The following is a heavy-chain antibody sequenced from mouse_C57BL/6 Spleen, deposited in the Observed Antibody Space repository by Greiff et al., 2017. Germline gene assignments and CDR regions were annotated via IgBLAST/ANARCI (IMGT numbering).Heavy chain of an antibody. Sequence: VQLQQPGAELVRPGTSVKLSCKASGYTFTSYWMHWVKQRPGQGLEWIGVIDPSDSYTNYNQKFKGKATLTVDTSSSTAYMQLSSLTSEDSAVYYCASRNYDGGDFAYGGQGTLVTGSA. CDR1: GYTFTSYW. V-gene: IGHV1-59*01. CDR2: IDPSDSYT. CDR3: ASRNYDGGDFAY. J-gene: IGHJ3*01. D-gene: IGHD2-4*01.